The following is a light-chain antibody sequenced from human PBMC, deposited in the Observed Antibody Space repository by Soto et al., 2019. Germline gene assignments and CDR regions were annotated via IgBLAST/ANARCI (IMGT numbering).Light chain of an antibody. CDR3: QVWDITTDHYV. CDR2: YDS. Sequence: SYELTQPPSVSVAPEKTARITCGGNNIGSKHVHWYRQKPGQAPVLVIYYDSDRPSGIPERFSGSNSGNTATLTISRVEAGDEADYYCQVWDITTDHYVFGTGTKLTVL. J-gene: IGLJ1*01. CDR1: NIGSKH. V-gene: IGLV3-21*04.